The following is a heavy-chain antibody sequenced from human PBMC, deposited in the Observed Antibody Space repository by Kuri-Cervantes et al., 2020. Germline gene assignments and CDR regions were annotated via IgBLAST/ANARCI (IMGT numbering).Heavy chain of an antibody. V-gene: IGHV3-30*18. Sequence: GGSLRLSCAAAGFTFSSYGMPWVRQAPGKGLEWVAVISYDGSNKYYADSVKGRFTISRDNSKNTLYLQMNSLRAEDTAVYYCAKDYPNRRLYQWLEWGYFDYWGQGTLVTVSS. CDR3: AKDYPNRRLYQWLEWGYFDY. CDR1: GFTFSSYG. CDR2: ISYDGSNK. D-gene: IGHD6-19*01. J-gene: IGHJ4*02.